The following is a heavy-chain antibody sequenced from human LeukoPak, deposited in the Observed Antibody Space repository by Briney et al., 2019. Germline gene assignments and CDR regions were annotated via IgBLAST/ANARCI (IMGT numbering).Heavy chain of an antibody. J-gene: IGHJ4*02. CDR1: GGSISSYY. CDR3: ARGLPGIAVAGID. CDR2: IYYSGST. Sequence: SETLSLTCTVSGGSISSYYWSWVRHPPGQGLEWIGYIYYSGSTNYNPSLKSRVTISVDTSKNQFSLKLSSVTAADTAVYYCARGLPGIAVAGIDWGQGTLVTVSS. V-gene: IGHV4-59*08. D-gene: IGHD6-19*01.